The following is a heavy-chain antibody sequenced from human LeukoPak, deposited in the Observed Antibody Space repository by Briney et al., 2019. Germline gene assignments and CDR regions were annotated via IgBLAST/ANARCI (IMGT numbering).Heavy chain of an antibody. CDR3: ARGGGLDV. V-gene: IGHV3-7*03. Sequence: QSGGSLRLSCAASGFTFSSYWVNWARQAPGKGLEWVASINHNGNVNYYVDSVKGRFTISRDNAKNSLYLQMSNLRAEDTAVYFCARGGGLDVRGQGATVTASS. J-gene: IGHJ6*02. CDR1: GFTFSSYW. D-gene: IGHD3-16*01. CDR2: INHNGNVN.